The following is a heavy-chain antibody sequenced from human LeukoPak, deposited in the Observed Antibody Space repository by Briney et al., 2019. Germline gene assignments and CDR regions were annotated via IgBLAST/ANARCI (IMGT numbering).Heavy chain of an antibody. CDR1: GFTFSSYW. D-gene: IGHD6-13*01. CDR3: ARRRSSSWYYFHYYYYYMDV. J-gene: IGHJ6*03. CDR2: IKQDGSEK. Sequence: GGSLRLSCAASGFTFSSYWMSWVRQAPGKGLEWVANIKQDGSEKYYVDSVKGRFTISRDNAKNSLYLQMNSLRAEDTAVYYCARRRSSSWYYFHYYYYYMDVWGKGTTVTISS. V-gene: IGHV3-7*01.